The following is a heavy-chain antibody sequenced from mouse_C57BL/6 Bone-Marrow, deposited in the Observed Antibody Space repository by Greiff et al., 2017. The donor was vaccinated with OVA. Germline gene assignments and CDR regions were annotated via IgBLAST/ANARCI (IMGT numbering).Heavy chain of an antibody. Sequence: EVQLQQSGPELVKPGASVKISCKASGYTFTDYYMNWVKQSHGKSLEWIGDINPNNGGTSYNQKFKGKATLTVDKSSSTAYMELRSLTSEDSAVYYCARVTISNEGWGQGTTLTVSS. CDR2: INPNNGGT. D-gene: IGHD2-14*01. V-gene: IGHV1-26*01. CDR1: GYTFTDYY. CDR3: ARVTISNEG. J-gene: IGHJ2*01.